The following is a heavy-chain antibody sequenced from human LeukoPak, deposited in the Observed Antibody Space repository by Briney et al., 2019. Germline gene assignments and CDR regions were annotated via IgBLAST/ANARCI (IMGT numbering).Heavy chain of an antibody. CDR1: GFTFSSYG. D-gene: IGHD3-9*01. V-gene: IGHV3-30*18. Sequence: GGSLRLSCAASGFTFSSYGMHWVRQAPGKGLEWVAVISYDGSNKYYADSVKGRFTISRDNSKNTLYLQMNSLRAEDTAVYYRAKTYFDFYYYYYGMDVWGQGTTVTVSS. CDR3: AKTYFDFYYYYYGMDV. J-gene: IGHJ6*02. CDR2: ISYDGSNK.